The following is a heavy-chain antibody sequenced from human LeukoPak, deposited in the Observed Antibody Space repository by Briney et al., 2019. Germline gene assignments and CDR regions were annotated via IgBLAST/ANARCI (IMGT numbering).Heavy chain of an antibody. CDR2: IIPIFGTA. J-gene: IGHJ6*03. V-gene: IGHV1-69*05. Sequence: SVKVSCKASGSTFSSYAISWVRQAPGQGLEWMGGIIPIFGTANYAQKFQGRVTITTDESTSTAYMELSSLRSEDTAVYYCAREGRWPYYYYMDVWGKGTTVTVSS. CDR1: GSTFSSYA. CDR3: AREGRWPYYYYMDV. D-gene: IGHD4-23*01.